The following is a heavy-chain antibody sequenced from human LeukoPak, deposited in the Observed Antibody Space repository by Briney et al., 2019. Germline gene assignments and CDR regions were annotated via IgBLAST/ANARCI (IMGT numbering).Heavy chain of an antibody. CDR2: INHSGST. Sequence: SETPSLTCAVYGGSFSGYYWSWIRQPPGKGLEWIGEINHSGSTNYNPSLKSRVTISVDTSKNQFSLKLSSVAAADTAVYYCARHYYGSGSHLGGDYWGQGTLVTVSS. V-gene: IGHV4-34*01. D-gene: IGHD3-10*01. CDR3: ARHYYGSGSHLGGDY. CDR1: GGSFSGYY. J-gene: IGHJ4*02.